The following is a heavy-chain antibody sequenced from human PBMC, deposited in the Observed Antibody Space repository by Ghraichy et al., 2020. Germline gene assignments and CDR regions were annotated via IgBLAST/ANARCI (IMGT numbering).Heavy chain of an antibody. V-gene: IGHV4-34*01. Sequence: SETLSLTCAVYGGSFSGYYWSWIRQPPGKGLEWIGEINHSGSTNYNPSLKSRVTISVDTSKNQFSLKLSSVTAADTAVYYCARLKGLAPRSQLGGARELELRLHWYFDLWGRGTLVTVSS. J-gene: IGHJ2*01. D-gene: IGHD1-7*01. CDR2: INHSGST. CDR1: GGSFSGYY. CDR3: ARLKGLAPRSQLGGARELELRLHWYFDL.